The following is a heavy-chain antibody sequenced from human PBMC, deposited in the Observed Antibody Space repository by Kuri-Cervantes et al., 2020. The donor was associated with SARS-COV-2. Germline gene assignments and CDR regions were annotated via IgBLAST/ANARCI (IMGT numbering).Heavy chain of an antibody. J-gene: IGHJ3*02. CDR3: ARGRPLSSDAFDI. D-gene: IGHD2-2*01. V-gene: IGHV1-2*04. CDR2: INPNSGGT. Sequence: ASVKVSCKASGYTFTGYYMHWVRQAPGQGLEWMGWINPNSGGTNYAQKFQGWVTMTTDTSTSTAYMELSSLRSEDTAVYYCARGRPLSSDAFDIWGQGTMVTVSS. CDR1: GYTFTGYY.